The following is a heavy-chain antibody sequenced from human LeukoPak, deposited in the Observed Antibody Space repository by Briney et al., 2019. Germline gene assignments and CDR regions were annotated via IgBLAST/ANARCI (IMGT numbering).Heavy chain of an antibody. CDR3: ARVQWELLYPDY. D-gene: IGHD1-26*01. CDR1: GFTFSSYA. J-gene: IGHJ4*02. V-gene: IGHV3-30-3*01. Sequence: PGGSLRLSCAASGFTFSSYAMHWVRQAPGKGLEWVALISYDESYRYYADSVKGRFTISRDNSKNTLYLQMNSLRAEDTAIYYCARVQWELLYPDYWGQGTLATVSS. CDR2: ISYDESYR.